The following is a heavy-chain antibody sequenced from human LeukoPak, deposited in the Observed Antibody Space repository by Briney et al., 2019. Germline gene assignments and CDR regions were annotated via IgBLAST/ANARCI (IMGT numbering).Heavy chain of an antibody. D-gene: IGHD3-22*01. V-gene: IGHV3-74*01. J-gene: IGHJ4*02. CDR3: ASSGSGHYYFDF. CDR1: GVTLSSYS. Sequence: GGSLRLSCAASGVTLSSYSMHWVRQVPGEGLVWVSRITNDGSDTRYADSVKGRFTISRDNAKNTLYLQMNSLRAGDTAVYFCASSGSGHYYFDFWGQGTLVTVSS. CDR2: ITNDGSDT.